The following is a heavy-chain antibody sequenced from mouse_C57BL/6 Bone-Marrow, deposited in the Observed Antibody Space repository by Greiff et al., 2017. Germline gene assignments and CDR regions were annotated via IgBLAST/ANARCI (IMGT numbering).Heavy chain of an antibody. J-gene: IGHJ3*01. CDR2: IYPRSGNT. Sequence: QVQLQQSGAELARPGASVKLSCKASGYTFTSYGISWVKQRTGQGLEWIGEIYPRSGNTYYNEKFKGKATLTADKSSSTAYMELRSLTSEDSAVYFCARSTAQATDCAYWGQGTLVTVSA. CDR3: ARSTAQATDCAY. CDR1: GYTFTSYG. V-gene: IGHV1-81*01. D-gene: IGHD3-2*02.